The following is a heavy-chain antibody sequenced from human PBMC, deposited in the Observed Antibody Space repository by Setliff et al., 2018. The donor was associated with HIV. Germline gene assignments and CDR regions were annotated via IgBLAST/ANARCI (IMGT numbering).Heavy chain of an antibody. CDR1: GVSIDENY. V-gene: IGHV4-4*07. CDR2: VYMSGKT. Sequence: SETLSLTCTVSGVSIDENYWSWVRRPPGKGLEWIGRVYMSGKTNYSPSLKSRVTMSADTSKNQVSLKLTSVNAADTAVYYCARAKVIATRSYMRYYYYVDVWGNGTTVTVSS. J-gene: IGHJ6*03. CDR3: ARAKVIATRSYMRYYYYVDV. D-gene: IGHD2-15*01.